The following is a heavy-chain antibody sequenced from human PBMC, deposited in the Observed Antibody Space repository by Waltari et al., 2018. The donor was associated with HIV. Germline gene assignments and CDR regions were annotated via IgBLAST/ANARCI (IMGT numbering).Heavy chain of an antibody. Sequence: QLQLQESGPGLVKPSETLSLTCTVSGGSISSSSYYWGWIRQPPGKGLGWIGSIYYSGSTYYNPALKRRSTISVDTSKNQFSLKLSSVTAADTAVYYCARASVYYDSSGYLTYYFDYWGQGTRVTVSS. CDR1: GGSISSSSYY. CDR2: IYYSGST. V-gene: IGHV4-39*07. J-gene: IGHJ4*02. CDR3: ARASVYYDSSGYLTYYFDY. D-gene: IGHD3-22*01.